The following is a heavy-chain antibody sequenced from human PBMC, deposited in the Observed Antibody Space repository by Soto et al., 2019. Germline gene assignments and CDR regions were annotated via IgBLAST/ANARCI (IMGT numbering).Heavy chain of an antibody. CDR3: ARDMSGYSYGVFDY. CDR2: IYYSGST. Sequence: PSEPLSLTCTVSGGSIRSGDYYWSWIRQPPGKGLEWIGYIYYSGSTYYNPSLESRVTISVDTSKNQFSLKLSSVTAADTAVYYCARDMSGYSYGVFDYWGQGTLVTVSS. CDR1: GGSIRSGDYY. J-gene: IGHJ4*02. D-gene: IGHD5-18*01. V-gene: IGHV4-30-4*01.